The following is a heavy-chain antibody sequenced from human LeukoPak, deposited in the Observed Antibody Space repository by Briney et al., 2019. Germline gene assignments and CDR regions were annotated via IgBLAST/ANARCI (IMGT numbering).Heavy chain of an antibody. CDR1: GGSISSYY. J-gene: IGHJ4*02. CDR2: IYYSGCT. Sequence: PSETLSLTCTVSGGSISSYYWSWIRQPPGKGLEWIGYIYYSGCTNYNPSLKSRVTISVDTSKNQFSLKLSSVTAADTAVYYCARGGWYNDYWGQGTLVTVSS. V-gene: IGHV4-59*01. CDR3: ARGGWYNDY. D-gene: IGHD6-19*01.